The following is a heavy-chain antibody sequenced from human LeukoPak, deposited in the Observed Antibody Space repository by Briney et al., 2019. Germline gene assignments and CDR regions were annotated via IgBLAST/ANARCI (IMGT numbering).Heavy chain of an antibody. CDR2: ISSSSSYI. Sequence: PGGSLRLSCAASGFTFSRYWMNWVRQAPGKGLEWVSSISSSSSYIYYADSVKGRFTISRDNAKNSLYLQMNSLRAEDTAVYYCARDLGDYDSSGFDYWGQGTLVTVSS. V-gene: IGHV3-21*01. CDR3: ARDLGDYDSSGFDY. J-gene: IGHJ4*02. D-gene: IGHD3-22*01. CDR1: GFTFSRYW.